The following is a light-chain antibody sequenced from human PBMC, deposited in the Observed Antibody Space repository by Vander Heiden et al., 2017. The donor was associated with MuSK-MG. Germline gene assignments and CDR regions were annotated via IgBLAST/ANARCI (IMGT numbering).Light chain of an antibody. CDR2: YDD. J-gene: IGLJ3*02. V-gene: IGLV1-36*01. CDR1: SSNLGNNA. Sequence: QSVLTQPPSVSEAPRQRVTISCSGSSSNLGNNAVNWYQQLPGKAPKLLIYYDDRLPSGVSDRFSGSKSGTSASLAISGLQSEDEADYYCAAGDDRLNGWVFGGGTKLTVL. CDR3: AAGDDRLNGWV.